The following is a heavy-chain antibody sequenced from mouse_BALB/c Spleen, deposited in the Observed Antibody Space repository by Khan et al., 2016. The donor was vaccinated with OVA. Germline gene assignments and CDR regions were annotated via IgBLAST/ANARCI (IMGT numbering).Heavy chain of an antibody. D-gene: IGHD3-2*02. J-gene: IGHJ2*01. V-gene: IGHV1-80*01. CDR1: GYAFSSYW. CDR3: SRNGGWGEVRLY. Sequence: QVQLKQSGSELVRSGSSVKISCKASGYAFSSYWMNWVKQRHGQGLEWIGQIYPGDGDTNYNGKFEAKATLTADKSSSTAYMQLSSLTSEDSAVYLSSRNGGWGEVRLYWGQG. CDR2: IYPGDGDT.